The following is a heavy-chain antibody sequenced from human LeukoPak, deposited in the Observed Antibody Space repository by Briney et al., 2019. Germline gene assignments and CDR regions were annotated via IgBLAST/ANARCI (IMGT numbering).Heavy chain of an antibody. V-gene: IGHV4-39*07. Sequence: SETLSLTCTVSGGSFRSSSYYWSWIRQPPGKGLEWIGEINHSGSTNYNPSLKSRVTISVDTSKNQFSLKLSSVTAADTAVYYCARRRYYDFWSGFGNYFDYWGQGTLVTVSS. CDR2: INHSGST. D-gene: IGHD3-3*01. J-gene: IGHJ4*02. CDR3: ARRRYYDFWSGFGNYFDY. CDR1: GGSFRSSSYY.